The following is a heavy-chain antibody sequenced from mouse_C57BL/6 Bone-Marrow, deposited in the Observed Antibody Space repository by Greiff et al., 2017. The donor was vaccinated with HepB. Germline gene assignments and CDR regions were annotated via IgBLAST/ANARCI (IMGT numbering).Heavy chain of an antibody. D-gene: IGHD2-13*01. V-gene: IGHV3-8*01. CDR3: ARYDGDFPYWYFDV. CDR2: ISYSGST. CDR1: GYSITSDY. Sequence: VQLQQSGPGLAKPSQTLSLTCSVTGYSITSDYWNWIRKFPGNKLEYMGYISYSGSTYYNPSLNSRISITRDTSKNQYYLQLNSVTTEDTATYYCARYDGDFPYWYFDVWGTGTTVTVSS. J-gene: IGHJ1*03.